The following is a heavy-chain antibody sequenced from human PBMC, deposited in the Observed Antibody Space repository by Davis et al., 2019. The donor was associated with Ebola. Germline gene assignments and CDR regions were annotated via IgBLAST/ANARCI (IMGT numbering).Heavy chain of an antibody. D-gene: IGHD1-26*01. J-gene: IGHJ4*02. CDR3: ARGGSWYCFDC. CDR1: GGSINSYY. CDR2: IYYTGST. V-gene: IGHV4-59*01. Sequence: MPSETLSLTCTVSGGSINSYYWGWIRQSPGRGLESIGYIYYTGSTNYSPSLRGRLTISVDTSSNQFSLKLKSVTAADTAVYYCARGGSWYCFDCWGQGTLVTVSS.